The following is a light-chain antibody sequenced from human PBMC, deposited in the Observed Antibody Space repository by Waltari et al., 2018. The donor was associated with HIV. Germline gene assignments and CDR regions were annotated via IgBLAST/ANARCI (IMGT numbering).Light chain of an antibody. CDR2: GAS. CDR1: ESVSTF. V-gene: IGKV3-20*01. CDR3: QQYGTSPPTT. Sequence: DIELTQSPGTLSLSPGDRATLSCRASESVSTFLAWYRQRPGQAPRLLIYGASIRSTGIPDRCSGSGSGTDFTLTISRLEPEDFAVYYCQQYGTSPPTTFGQGTRLEIK. J-gene: IGKJ5*01.